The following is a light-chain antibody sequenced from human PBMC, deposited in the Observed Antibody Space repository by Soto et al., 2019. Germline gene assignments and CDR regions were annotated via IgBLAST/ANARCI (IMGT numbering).Light chain of an antibody. Sequence: DIQMTQTPSTLSASVEDRVTITCRASQSIGDLLAWYQQKPGEAPKVLIYDASSLESGVPSRFSGSGSGTEFTLTITSLQPDDFATYYCQQYNSYSAWTFGQGTKVDI. V-gene: IGKV1-5*01. CDR1: QSIGDL. CDR3: QQYNSYSAWT. CDR2: DAS. J-gene: IGKJ1*01.